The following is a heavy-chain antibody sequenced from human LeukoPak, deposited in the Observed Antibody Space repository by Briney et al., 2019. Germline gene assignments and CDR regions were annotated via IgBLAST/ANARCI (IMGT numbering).Heavy chain of an antibody. V-gene: IGHV3-7*05. CDR1: GFTFSSYG. D-gene: IGHD3-9*01. CDR2: IKQDGSEK. J-gene: IGHJ4*02. Sequence: GGSLRLSCAASGFTFSSYGMHWVRQAPGKGLEWVANIKQDGSEKYNVDSVKGRFTISRDNPKNSLYLQMNSLRAEDTAVYYCARGYLGSFDYWGQGTLVTVSS. CDR3: ARGYLGSFDY.